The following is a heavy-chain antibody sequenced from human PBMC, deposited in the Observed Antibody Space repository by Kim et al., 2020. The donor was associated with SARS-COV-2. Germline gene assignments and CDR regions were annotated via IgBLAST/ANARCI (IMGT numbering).Heavy chain of an antibody. J-gene: IGHJ4*01. CDR1: GGSVSSGSYY. CDR3: ASSGYCSSTSCYRGNF. Sequence: SETLSLTCTVSGGSVSSGSYYWSWIRQPPGKGLEWIGYIYYSGSTNYNPSLKSRVTISVDTSKNQFSLKLSSVTAADTAVYYCASSGYCSSTSCYRGNF. CDR2: IYYSGST. D-gene: IGHD2-2*01. V-gene: IGHV4-61*01.